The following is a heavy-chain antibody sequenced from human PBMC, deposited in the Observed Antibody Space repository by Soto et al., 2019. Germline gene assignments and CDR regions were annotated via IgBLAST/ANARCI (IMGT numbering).Heavy chain of an antibody. CDR1: GGTFSSYT. J-gene: IGHJ4*02. D-gene: IGHD4-17*01. Sequence: QVQLVQSGAEVKKPGSSVKGSCKASGGTFSSYTISWVRQAPGQGLEWMGRIIPILGIANYAQKFQGRGTITADKSTSTAYIELSSLIAEDTAVYYCMTTVTTEDYWGQGTLVTVSS. CDR2: IIPILGIA. CDR3: MTTVTTEDY. V-gene: IGHV1-69*02.